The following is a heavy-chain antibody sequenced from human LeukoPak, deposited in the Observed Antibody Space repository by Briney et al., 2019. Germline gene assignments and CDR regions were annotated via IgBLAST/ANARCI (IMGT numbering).Heavy chain of an antibody. Sequence: GGSLRLSCAASRFTFSNYAMSWVRQAAGKGPEWVSGITSGHSTFYADSVKGRFTISRDNSKNTVYMQMNSLRAEDTAVYYCAKDYPECTGTTCSGEAFFDYWGQGTLVTVSS. CDR1: RFTFSNYA. D-gene: IGHD2-2*01. V-gene: IGHV3-23*01. CDR2: ITSGHST. J-gene: IGHJ4*02. CDR3: AKDYPECTGTTCSGEAFFDY.